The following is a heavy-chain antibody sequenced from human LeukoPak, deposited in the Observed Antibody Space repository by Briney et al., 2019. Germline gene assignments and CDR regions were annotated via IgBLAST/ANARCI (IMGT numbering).Heavy chain of an antibody. CDR2: INHNGTT. J-gene: IGHJ4*02. CDR1: GGSISSYY. D-gene: IGHD3-10*01. CDR3: ARGTSYGSGSYGYFDY. Sequence: SETLSLTCTVSGGSISSYYWSWIRQSPGKGLEWIGEINHNGTTNYNPSLKSRVTMSVDTSKNQFSLKLSSVTAAGTAVYYCARGTSYGSGSYGYFDYWGQGTLVTVSS. V-gene: IGHV4-34*01.